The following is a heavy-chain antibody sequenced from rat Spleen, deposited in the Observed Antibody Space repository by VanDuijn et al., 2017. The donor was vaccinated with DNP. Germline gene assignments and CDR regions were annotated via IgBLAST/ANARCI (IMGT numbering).Heavy chain of an antibody. CDR1: GFTFNDYY. CDR2: ISYNGGTP. V-gene: IGHV5-7*01. Sequence: EVQLVESGGGLVQPGRSLKLSCAVSGFTFNDYYMAWVRQAPAKGLEWVATISYNGGTPYYRDSVKGRFTISRDNAKSSLYLQMNSLKYEDTATYYGARHPTTRYYFDYWGQGVMVTVSS. CDR3: ARHPTTRYYFDY. D-gene: IGHD1-10*01. J-gene: IGHJ2*01.